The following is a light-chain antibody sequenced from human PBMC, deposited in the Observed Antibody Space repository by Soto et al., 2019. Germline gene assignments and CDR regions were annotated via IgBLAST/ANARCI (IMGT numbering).Light chain of an antibody. V-gene: IGKV3-15*01. Sequence: EIVMTQSPATLSVSPGERATLSCRASQSVSSNLAWYQQKPGQAPRLLIYGASTRATGVPAGFSGSGSGTEFTLTISSLQSEDFVVYYCQQYNNWPPWTFGQGTKVEI. J-gene: IGKJ1*01. CDR3: QQYNNWPPWT. CDR2: GAS. CDR1: QSVSSN.